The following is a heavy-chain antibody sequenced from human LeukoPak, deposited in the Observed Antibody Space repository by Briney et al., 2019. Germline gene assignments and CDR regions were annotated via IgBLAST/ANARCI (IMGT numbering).Heavy chain of an antibody. CDR2: ISYDGSNK. V-gene: IGHV3-30*01. CDR1: GFTFSSYA. CDR3: ARVGYDFLGYYYYYYMDV. J-gene: IGHJ6*03. D-gene: IGHD3-3*01. Sequence: GRSLRLSRAASGFTFSSYAMHWVRQAPGKGLEWVAVISYDGSNKYYADSVKGRFTISRDNSKNTLYLQMNSLRAEDTAVYYCARVGYDFLGYYYYYYMDVWGKGTTVTVSS.